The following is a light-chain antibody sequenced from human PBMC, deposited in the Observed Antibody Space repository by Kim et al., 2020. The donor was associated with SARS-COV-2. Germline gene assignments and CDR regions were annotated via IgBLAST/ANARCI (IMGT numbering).Light chain of an antibody. Sequence: RATINCKSSQSVLYSSNNQNYLAWYQQKPGQPPKLLIYWASTREYGVPDRFSGSGSGTDFTLTISSLQAEDVAVYYCQQYYGTPYTFGQGTKLEI. CDR2: WAS. J-gene: IGKJ2*01. V-gene: IGKV4-1*01. CDR1: QSVLYSSNNQNY. CDR3: QQYYGTPYT.